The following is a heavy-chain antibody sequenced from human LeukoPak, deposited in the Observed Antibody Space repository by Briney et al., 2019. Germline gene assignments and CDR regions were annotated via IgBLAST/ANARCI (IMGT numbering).Heavy chain of an antibody. CDR2: IIPILGIA. CDR1: GGTFSSYA. Sequence: ASVKVSCKASGGTFSSYAISWVRQAPGQGLEWMGRIIPILGIANYAQKFQGRVTITADKSTSTAYMELSSLRSKVRAVYDGAREERIAAAGIGMYDWGRGATVAASS. J-gene: IGHJ6*02. CDR3: AREERIAAAGIGMYD. D-gene: IGHD6-13*01. V-gene: IGHV1-69*04.